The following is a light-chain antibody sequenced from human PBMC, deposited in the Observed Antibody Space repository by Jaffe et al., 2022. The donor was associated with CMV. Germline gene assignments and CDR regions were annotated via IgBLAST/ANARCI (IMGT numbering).Light chain of an antibody. CDR1: QSVSSY. CDR2: DAS. CDR3: QQRSNWPGT. V-gene: IGKV3-11*01. J-gene: IGKJ2*01. Sequence: EIVLTQSPATLSLYPGERATLSCRASQSVSSYLAWYQQKPGQAPRLLIYDASNRATGIPARFSGTGSGTDFTLTISSLEAEDFAVYYCQQRSNWPGTFGQGTKLEIK.